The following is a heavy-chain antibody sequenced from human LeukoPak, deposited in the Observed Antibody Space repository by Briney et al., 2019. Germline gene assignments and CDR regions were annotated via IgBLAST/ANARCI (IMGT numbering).Heavy chain of an antibody. J-gene: IGHJ4*02. Sequence: GGSLRLSCAASGFTFSSYAMSWVRQAPGKGLEWVSAISGSGGSTYYADSAKGRFTISRDNSKNTLYLQMNSLRAEDTAVYYCAKSGSSAYYDSSGYYYVYFDYWGRGTLVTVSS. D-gene: IGHD3-22*01. V-gene: IGHV3-23*01. CDR3: AKSGSSAYYDSSGYYYVYFDY. CDR2: ISGSGGST. CDR1: GFTFSSYA.